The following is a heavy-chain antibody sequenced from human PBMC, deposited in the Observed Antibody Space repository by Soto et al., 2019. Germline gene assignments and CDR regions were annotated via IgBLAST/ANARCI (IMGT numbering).Heavy chain of an antibody. J-gene: IGHJ4*02. Sequence: PSQTLSLTCAISGDSVSSNSAAWNWIRQSPSRGLEWLGRTYYRSKWYNDYAVSVKSRITINPNTSKNPFSLQLNSVTPEDTAVYYCARGPDNFYSSSWYRHPPGAYFDYWGQGTLVTVSS. D-gene: IGHD6-13*01. CDR2: TYYRSKWYN. V-gene: IGHV6-1*01. CDR1: GDSVSSNSAA. CDR3: ARGPDNFYSSSWYRHPPGAYFDY.